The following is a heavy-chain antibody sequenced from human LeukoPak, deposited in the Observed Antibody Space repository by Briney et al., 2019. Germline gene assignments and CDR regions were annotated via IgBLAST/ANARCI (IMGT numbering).Heavy chain of an antibody. Sequence: ASVKVSCKASGYTFINYGISWVRQAPGQGLEWMGWISRYSGNTNYALQVQGRVTMTTDTSTSTAYMELRSLRSDDTAVYYCARVSVTLFGAVNILNAFDVWGQGTMVTVSS. J-gene: IGHJ3*01. CDR2: ISRYSGNT. CDR1: GYTFINYG. V-gene: IGHV1-18*01. CDR3: ARVSVTLFGAVNILNAFDV. D-gene: IGHD3-3*01.